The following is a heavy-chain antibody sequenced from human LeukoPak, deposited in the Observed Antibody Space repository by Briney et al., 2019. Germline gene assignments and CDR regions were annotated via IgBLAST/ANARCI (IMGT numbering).Heavy chain of an antibody. CDR1: GFTFSSYA. CDR2: ISYDGSSK. J-gene: IGHJ4*02. CDR3: ARGALKARPFDY. D-gene: IGHD1-1*01. V-gene: IGHV3-30-3*01. Sequence: GGSLRLSCAASGFTFSSYAMHWVRQAPGKGLEWVAVISYDGSSKYYADSVKGRFTISRDNSKNTLYLQMNGLRAEDTAVYYCARGALKARPFDYWGQGTLVTVPS.